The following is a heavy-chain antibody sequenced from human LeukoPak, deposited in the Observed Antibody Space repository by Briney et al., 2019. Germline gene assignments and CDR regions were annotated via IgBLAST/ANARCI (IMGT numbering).Heavy chain of an antibody. CDR1: GFTFSSYA. CDR2: TSGSGGST. CDR3: AKMYVWGSYRYTDFDY. J-gene: IGHJ4*02. D-gene: IGHD3-16*02. V-gene: IGHV3-23*01. Sequence: GASLRLSCAAAGFTFSSYAMSWVRQAPGKGLEWVSATSGSGGSTYYADSVKGRFTISRDNSKNTLYLQMNSLRAEDTAVYYCAKMYVWGSYRYTDFDYGGQGTLVTVS.